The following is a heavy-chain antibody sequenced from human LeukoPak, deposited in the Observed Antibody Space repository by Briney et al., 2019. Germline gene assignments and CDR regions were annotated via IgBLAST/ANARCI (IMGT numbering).Heavy chain of an antibody. V-gene: IGHV3-30-3*01. J-gene: IGHJ4*02. Sequence: GGSLRLSCAASGFTFISYDIHWVRQAPGKGLQWVSVMSSDGSIKKYTDSVKGRFTISRDNSKNTLYLEMNSLRVDGTAVYYCARDLVSGAPDYFDSWGQGPLVTVSS. D-gene: IGHD1-26*01. CDR2: MSSDGSIK. CDR3: ARDLVSGAPDYFDS. CDR1: GFTFISYD.